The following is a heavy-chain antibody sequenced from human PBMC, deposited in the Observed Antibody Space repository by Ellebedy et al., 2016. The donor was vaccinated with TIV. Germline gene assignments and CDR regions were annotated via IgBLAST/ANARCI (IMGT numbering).Heavy chain of an antibody. J-gene: IGHJ6*02. Sequence: GESLKISXEASGYRFSYYWIAWVRQMPGRGLEWMGSIYPDDFETRYSPSFQGQVTISADKSVTTAYLQWSSLKASDSAMYYCAKWGDGYIRVSYGMDVWGQGTTVTVSS. V-gene: IGHV5-51*01. CDR3: AKWGDGYIRVSYGMDV. CDR2: IYPDDFET. CDR1: GYRFSYYW. D-gene: IGHD5-24*01.